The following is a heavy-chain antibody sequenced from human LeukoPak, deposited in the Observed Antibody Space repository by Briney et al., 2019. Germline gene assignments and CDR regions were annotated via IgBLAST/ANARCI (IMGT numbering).Heavy chain of an antibody. Sequence: GGSLRLSCAASGFSFSDYWMDWVRQSPGKGMEWVAVIWYDGSNKYYADSVKGRFTISRDNSKNTLYLQMNSLRAEDTAVYYCAKGGYYYDSSGTNDYWGQGTLVTVSS. V-gene: IGHV3-33*06. CDR2: IWYDGSNK. CDR3: AKGGYYYDSSGTNDY. D-gene: IGHD3-22*01. CDR1: GFSFSDYW. J-gene: IGHJ4*02.